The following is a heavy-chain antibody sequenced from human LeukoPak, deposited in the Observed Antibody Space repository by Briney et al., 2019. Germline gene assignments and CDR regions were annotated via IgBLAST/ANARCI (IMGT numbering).Heavy chain of an antibody. CDR2: ITASGGST. V-gene: IGHV3-23*01. CDR3: AKYVGQSGSNYYGLDV. D-gene: IGHD1-26*01. J-gene: IGHJ6*02. Sequence: PGGSLRLSCVVSGFTFSSYAMNWVRQAPGEGLEWVSGITASGGSTYYTDSVKGRFTISRDNSKNTLFMQMNSLRDEDTALYYCAKYVGQSGSNYYGLDVWGQGTAVTVSS. CDR1: GFTFSSYA.